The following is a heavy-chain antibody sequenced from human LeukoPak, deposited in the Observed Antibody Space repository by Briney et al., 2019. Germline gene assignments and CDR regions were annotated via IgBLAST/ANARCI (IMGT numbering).Heavy chain of an antibody. D-gene: IGHD3-22*01. V-gene: IGHV4-4*07. J-gene: IGHJ4*02. CDR3: ARETYFDSTGYYFDY. Sequence: SETLSLTCTVSGGSISTYYWTWIRQPAGKGLEWIGRIYTSGSTNYNPSLKSRVTISVDKSKNQFSLKLSSVTAADTAVYYCARETYFDSTGYYFDYWGQGTLVTISS. CDR1: GGSISTYY. CDR2: IYTSGST.